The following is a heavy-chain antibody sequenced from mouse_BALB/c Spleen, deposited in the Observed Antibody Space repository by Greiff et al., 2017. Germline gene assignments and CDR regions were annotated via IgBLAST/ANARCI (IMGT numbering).Heavy chain of an antibody. Sequence: EVNVVESGGGLVQPGGSLRLSCATSGFTFTDYYMSWVRQPPGKALEWLGFIRNKANGYTTEYSASVKGRFTISRDNSQSILYLQMNTLRAEDSATYYCARDGYPDYWGQGTTLTVSS. CDR3: ARDGYPDY. D-gene: IGHD2-2*01. CDR1: GFTFTDYY. J-gene: IGHJ2*01. V-gene: IGHV7-3*02. CDR2: IRNKANGYTT.